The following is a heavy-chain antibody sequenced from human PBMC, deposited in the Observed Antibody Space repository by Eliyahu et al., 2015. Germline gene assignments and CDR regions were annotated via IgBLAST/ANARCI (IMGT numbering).Heavy chain of an antibody. Sequence: QVRLVESGGGVVQPGRSLRLSCSASGFPFSDSAMHWVRQAPGQGLGWVAXIWYDGSNQYYADSVKGRFTISRDNSKNTVSLQMNSLRGEDTAIYYCARDHDYSGNYLEDWGQGTLVAVSS. CDR2: IWYDGSNQ. V-gene: IGHV3-33*08. J-gene: IGHJ4*02. D-gene: IGHD4-23*01. CDR3: ARDHDYSGNYLED. CDR1: GFPFSDSA.